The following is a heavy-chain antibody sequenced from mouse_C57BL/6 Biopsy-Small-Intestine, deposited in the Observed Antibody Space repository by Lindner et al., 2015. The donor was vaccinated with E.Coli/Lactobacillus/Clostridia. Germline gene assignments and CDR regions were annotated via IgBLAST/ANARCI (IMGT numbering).Heavy chain of an antibody. Sequence: VQLQESGAELVRPGTSVKMSCKASGYTFTNYWIGWAKQRPGHGLEWIGDIYPGGGYTNYNEKFKGKATLTADKSSSTAYMQFSSLTSEDSAIYYCARGSPYYYGSSYYFDYWGQGSTLSVSS. V-gene: IGHV1-63*01. D-gene: IGHD1-1*01. CDR2: IYPGGGYT. CDR1: GYTFTNYW. CDR3: ARGSPYYYGSSYYFDY. J-gene: IGHJ2*01.